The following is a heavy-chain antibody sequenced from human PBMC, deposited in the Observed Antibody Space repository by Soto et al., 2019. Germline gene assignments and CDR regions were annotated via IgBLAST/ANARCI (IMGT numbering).Heavy chain of an antibody. CDR1: GDSFRSYA. CDR2: IIPIFGTP. D-gene: IGHD1-1*01. V-gene: IGHV1-69*06. CDR3: ARRTGTFGYYYYYGLDV. J-gene: IGHJ6*02. Sequence: PVKVSCKDSGDSFRSYAITWVRQAPGQGLEWMGGIIPIFGTPSYAQKFQGRVTISADKSTSTAYMELRSLRSEDTAVYYCARRTGTFGYYYYYGLDVWGQGTSVTVS.